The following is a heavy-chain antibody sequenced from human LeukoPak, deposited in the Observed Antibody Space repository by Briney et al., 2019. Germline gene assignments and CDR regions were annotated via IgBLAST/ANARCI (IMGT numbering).Heavy chain of an antibody. CDR3: ARHLRSGAVDY. V-gene: IGHV4-34*01. J-gene: IGHJ4*02. CDR1: GGSFSGYY. D-gene: IGHD4-17*01. Sequence: SETLSLTCAVYGGSFSGYYWSWIRQPPGKGLEWIGEINHSGSTNYNPSLKSRVTISVDTSKNQFSLELSSVTAADTAVYYCARHLRSGAVDYWGQGTLVTVSS. CDR2: INHSGST.